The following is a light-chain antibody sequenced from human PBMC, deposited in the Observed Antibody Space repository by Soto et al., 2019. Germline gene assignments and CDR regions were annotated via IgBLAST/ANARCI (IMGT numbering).Light chain of an antibody. J-gene: IGKJ4*01. Sequence: TALNQSPGTLFLSALEIATIPCRASQSCSSSYFAWDQQKPGQGPRLLIYGASSRATGIPDRFSGSGSGTDFTLTISRLEPEDFAVYYCQQYGSSPTFGGGTKVDIK. CDR1: QSCSSSY. V-gene: IGKV3-20*01. CDR2: GAS. CDR3: QQYGSSPT.